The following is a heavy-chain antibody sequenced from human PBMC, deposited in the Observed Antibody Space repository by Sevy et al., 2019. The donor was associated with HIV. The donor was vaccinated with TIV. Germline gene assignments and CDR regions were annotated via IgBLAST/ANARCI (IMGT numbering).Heavy chain of an antibody. Sequence: GGSLRLSCAASGFTFGSYSMNWVRQAPGKGLEWVSSISSRTDYIYYADSMRGRFPISRDDAKKSLHLEMNSLRAEDTAVYYGARDWGSTDRGMDLWGQGTTVTVSS. J-gene: IGHJ6*02. CDR2: ISSRTDYI. V-gene: IGHV3-21*01. CDR1: GFTFGSYS. D-gene: IGHD3-16*01. CDR3: ARDWGSTDRGMDL.